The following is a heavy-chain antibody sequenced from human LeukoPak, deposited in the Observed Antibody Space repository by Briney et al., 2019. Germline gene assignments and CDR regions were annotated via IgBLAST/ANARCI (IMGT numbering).Heavy chain of an antibody. CDR2: ISAYNGNT. Sequence: EASVKVSCKASGYSFSNYGINWVRQAPGQGLEWMGWISAYNGNTDNAQNVQGRVTMTTDTSTNTAYMELRSLRSDDTAVYYCARDGSSGRYGYAWGQGTLVTVSS. J-gene: IGHJ5*02. D-gene: IGHD6-19*01. CDR1: GYSFSNYG. V-gene: IGHV1-18*01. CDR3: ARDGSSGRYGYA.